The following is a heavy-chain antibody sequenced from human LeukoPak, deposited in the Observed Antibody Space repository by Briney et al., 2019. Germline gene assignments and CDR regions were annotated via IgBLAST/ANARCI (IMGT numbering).Heavy chain of an antibody. CDR3: ARDGMITAYAFDI. CDR1: GFSFTNYD. V-gene: IGHV3-30-3*01. CDR2: TSLDGSNK. J-gene: IGHJ3*02. D-gene: IGHD3-16*01. Sequence: GGSLRLSCVASGFSFTNYDIHWVRQAPGRGLEWVAVTSLDGSNKLYTDTVRGRFIISRDNSKNTVYLQMDSLRAEDTAVYYCARDGMITAYAFDIWGQGTMVTVSS.